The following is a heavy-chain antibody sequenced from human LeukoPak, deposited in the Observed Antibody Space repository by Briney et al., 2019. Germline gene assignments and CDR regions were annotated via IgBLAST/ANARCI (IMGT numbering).Heavy chain of an antibody. V-gene: IGHV3-30*03. J-gene: IGHJ4*02. CDR1: GFTVSSNY. CDR3: ARDHAGSGRAFDN. D-gene: IGHD2-15*01. CDR2: LSSGGINK. Sequence: PGGSLRLSCAASGFTVSSNYMSWVRQAPGKGLEWVALLSSGGINKHYADSVKGRFIISRDNSMNTLYLQMNSLRVEDTAVYYCARDHAGSGRAFDNWGQGTLVTVSS.